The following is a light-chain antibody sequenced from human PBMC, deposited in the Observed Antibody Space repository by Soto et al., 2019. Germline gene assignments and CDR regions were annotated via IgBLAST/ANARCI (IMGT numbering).Light chain of an antibody. CDR2: DVS. V-gene: IGLV2-14*01. CDR1: SSDVGGYNY. CDR3: SSYTSSSTYV. J-gene: IGLJ1*01. Sequence: QSALTQPASVSGSPGQSITISCTGTSSDVGGYNYVSWYQQHPGKAPKLMIYDVSNRPSGVSNRFYGPKSGNTASLTISGLQAEDEADYYCSSYTSSSTYVFRTGTKVTVL.